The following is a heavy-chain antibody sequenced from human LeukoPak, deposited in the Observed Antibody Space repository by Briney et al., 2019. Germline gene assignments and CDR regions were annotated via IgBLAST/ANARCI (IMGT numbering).Heavy chain of an antibody. CDR1: GGSVTSTNW. CDR3: AREGGFYRPLDY. D-gene: IGHD3-3*01. Sequence: ETLSLTCDVSGGSVTSTNWWTWVRQPPGKGLEWIGEVHLDGRTNFNPCLKSRLIMSVDLPENHISLKLTSVTAADTAVYYCAREGGFYRPLDYSGQGTMDTVSS. V-gene: IGHV4-4*02. J-gene: IGHJ4*02. CDR2: VHLDGRT.